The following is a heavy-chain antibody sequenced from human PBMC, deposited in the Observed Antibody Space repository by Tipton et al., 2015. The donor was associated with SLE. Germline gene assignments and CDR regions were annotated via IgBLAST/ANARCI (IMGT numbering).Heavy chain of an antibody. J-gene: IGHJ4*02. CDR2: IYHTGVT. V-gene: IGHV4-30-2*01. CDR3: ARGGYYDSSGYFDY. D-gene: IGHD3-22*01. CDR1: DDSMTSGAYS. Sequence: TLSLTCVVSDDSMTSGAYSWSWIRQPPGKGLEWIGYIYHTGVTYYNPSLKSRVTISVDTSKNQFSLKLSSVTAADTAVYYCARGGYYDSSGYFDYWGQGTLVSASS.